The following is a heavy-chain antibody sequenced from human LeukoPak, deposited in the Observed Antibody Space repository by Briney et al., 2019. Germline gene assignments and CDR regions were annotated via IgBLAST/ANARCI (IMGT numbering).Heavy chain of an antibody. CDR2: INPSGGST. CDR1: GYTFTGYY. Sequence: GASVKVSCKASGYTFTGYYMHWVRQAPGQGLEWMGIINPSGGSTSYAQKFQGRVTMTRDMSTSTVYMELSNLRSEDTAVYYCARGEEYSSSSRRYYYYYYMDVWGKGTTVTISS. V-gene: IGHV1-46*01. D-gene: IGHD6-6*01. J-gene: IGHJ6*03. CDR3: ARGEEYSSSSRRYYYYYYMDV.